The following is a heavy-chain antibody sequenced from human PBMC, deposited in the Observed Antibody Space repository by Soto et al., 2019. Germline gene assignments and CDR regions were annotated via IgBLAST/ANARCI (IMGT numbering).Heavy chain of an antibody. CDR2: IYYSGST. CDR3: ARDGGPRPPPRVEYGMDV. CDR1: GGSISSYY. D-gene: IGHD1-1*01. Sequence: SETLSLTCTVSGGSISSYYWSWIRQPPGKGLEWIGYIYYSGSTNYNPSLKSRVTISVDTSKNQFSLKLSSVTAADTAVYYCARDGGPRPPPRVEYGMDVWGQGTTVTVSS. J-gene: IGHJ6*02. V-gene: IGHV4-59*01.